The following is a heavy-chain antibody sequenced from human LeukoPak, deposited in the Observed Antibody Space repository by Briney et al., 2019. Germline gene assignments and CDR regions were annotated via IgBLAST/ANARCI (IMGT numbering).Heavy chain of an antibody. D-gene: IGHD6-19*01. CDR2: INPNTGGT. CDR1: GYTFTGYD. J-gene: IGHJ6*03. CDR3: AKAKSVSSGWTPEYYYYYYMDV. V-gene: IGHV1-2*02. Sequence: ASVKVSCKASGYTFTGYDMHWVRQAPGQGLEGMGWINPNTGGTNYAQKFQGRVTMTRDTSISTAYMELSRLRSDDTAVYYCAKAKSVSSGWTPEYYYYYYMDVWGKGTTVTISS.